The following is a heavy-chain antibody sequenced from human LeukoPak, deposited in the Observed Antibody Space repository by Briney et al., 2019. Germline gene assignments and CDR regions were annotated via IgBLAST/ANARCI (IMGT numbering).Heavy chain of an antibody. CDR3: ARVGDDYVWGSYRYHFDY. J-gene: IGHJ4*02. CDR1: GGSISSYY. D-gene: IGHD3-16*02. Sequence: PSETLSLTCTVSGGSISSYYWSWIRQPPGKGLEWIGYIYYSGSTNYNPSLKSRVTISVDTSKNQFSLKLSSVTAADTAVYYCARVGDDYVWGSYRYHFDYWGQGTLVTVSS. V-gene: IGHV4-59*01. CDR2: IYYSGST.